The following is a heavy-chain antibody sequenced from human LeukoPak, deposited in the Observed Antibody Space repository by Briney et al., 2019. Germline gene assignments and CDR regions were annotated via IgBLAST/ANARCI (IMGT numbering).Heavy chain of an antibody. J-gene: IGHJ4*02. V-gene: IGHV3-23*01. CDR3: AKRGVVIRVILVGFHKEAYYFDS. CDR1: GITLSNYG. Sequence: GGSLRLSCVVSGITLSNYGMSWVRQAPGKGLEWVAGISGSGGGTQYADSVKGRFTISRDNRKNTLYLQMNSLGAEDTAMYFCAKRGVVIRVILVGFHKEAYYFDSWGQGALVTVSS. CDR2: ISGSGGGT. D-gene: IGHD3-22*01.